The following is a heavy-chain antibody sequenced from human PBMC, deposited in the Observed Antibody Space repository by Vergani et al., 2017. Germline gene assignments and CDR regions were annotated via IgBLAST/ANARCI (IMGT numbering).Heavy chain of an antibody. CDR3: AKDPSSPTVTSDYYYYYGMDV. Sequence: QVQLVESGGNLVKPGGSLRLSCAASGFTFSDYYMTWIRQAPGKGLEWISYISSSGSTIYYADSVKGRFTISRDNAKNSLYLQMNSLRAEDTAVYYCAKDPSSPTVTSDYYYYYGMDVWGQGTTVTVSS. CDR1: GFTFSDYY. J-gene: IGHJ6*02. CDR2: ISSSGSTI. D-gene: IGHD4-11*01. V-gene: IGHV3-11*01.